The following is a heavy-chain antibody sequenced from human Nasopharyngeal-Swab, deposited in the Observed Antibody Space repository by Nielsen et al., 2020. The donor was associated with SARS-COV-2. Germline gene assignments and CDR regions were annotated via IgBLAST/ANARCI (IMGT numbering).Heavy chain of an antibody. Sequence: SQTLSLTCAIPGDSVSSNSAAWNWIRQSPSRGLECLGRTYYRSKWYNDYAVSVKSRITINPDTSKNQFSLQLNSVTPEDTAVYYCASSIAAVAGDSFDYWGQGTLVTVSS. CDR1: GDSVSSNSAA. CDR3: ASSIAAVAGDSFDY. V-gene: IGHV6-1*01. CDR2: TYYRSKWYN. J-gene: IGHJ4*02. D-gene: IGHD6-19*01.